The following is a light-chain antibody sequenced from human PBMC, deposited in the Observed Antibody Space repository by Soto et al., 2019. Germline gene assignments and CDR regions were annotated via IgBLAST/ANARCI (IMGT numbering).Light chain of an antibody. Sequence: QSALALPASVSGSPGQSITISCTGTSSDVGNYKYVSWYQQHPGKAPKLMIYEVSNRPSGVSNRFSGSKSGNTASLTISGLPAEDETDYYCFSYTSSGTYVFGTGTKVTVL. J-gene: IGLJ1*01. CDR1: SSDVGNYKY. CDR2: EVS. CDR3: FSYTSSGTYV. V-gene: IGLV2-14*01.